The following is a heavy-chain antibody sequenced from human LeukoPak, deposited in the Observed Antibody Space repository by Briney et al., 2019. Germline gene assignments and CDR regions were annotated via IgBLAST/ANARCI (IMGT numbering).Heavy chain of an antibody. V-gene: IGHV1-69*06. CDR3: ARCRYYSGSWCYSLGASDV. D-gene: IGHD3-10*01. CDR2: IIPIFGTA. CDR1: GGTFSSYA. Sequence: GSSVKVSCKASGGTFSSYAISWVRQAPGQGLEWMGGIIPIFGTANYAQKFQGRVTITADKSTSTAYMELSSLRSEDTAVYYCARCRYYSGSWCYSLGASDVWSQGTM. J-gene: IGHJ3*01.